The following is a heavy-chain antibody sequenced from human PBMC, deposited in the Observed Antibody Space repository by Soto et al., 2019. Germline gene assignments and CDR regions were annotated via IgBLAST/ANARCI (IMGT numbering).Heavy chain of an antibody. CDR1: GFTFSSYA. D-gene: IGHD2-2*01. Sequence: QVQLVESGGGVVQPGRSLRLSCAASGFTFSSYAMHWVRQAPGKGLEWVAVISYDGSNKYYADSVKGRFTISRDNSKNTLYLQMTSLRAEDTAVYYCARYAPDYNYYYGMDVWGQGTTVTVCS. J-gene: IGHJ6*02. V-gene: IGHV3-30-3*01. CDR2: ISYDGSNK. CDR3: ARYAPDYNYYYGMDV.